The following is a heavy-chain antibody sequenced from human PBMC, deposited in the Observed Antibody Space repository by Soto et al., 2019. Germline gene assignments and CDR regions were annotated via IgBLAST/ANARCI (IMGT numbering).Heavy chain of an antibody. J-gene: IGHJ4*02. Sequence: PSETLSLTCTVSGGSISSYYWSWIRQPPGKGLEWIGCIYYSGSTYYNPSLKSRVTISVDTSKNQFSLKLSSVTAADTAVYYCAGRTGTTRWDSWGQGTLVTVSS. D-gene: IGHD1-7*01. CDR3: AGRTGTTRWDS. V-gene: IGHV4-59*01. CDR2: IYYSGST. CDR1: GGSISSYY.